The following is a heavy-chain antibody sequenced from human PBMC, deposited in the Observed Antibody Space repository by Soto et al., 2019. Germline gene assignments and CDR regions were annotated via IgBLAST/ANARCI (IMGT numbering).Heavy chain of an antibody. V-gene: IGHV3-21*01. D-gene: IGHD3-22*01. J-gene: IGHJ4*02. CDR3: ARSVIVTDYFDY. Sequence: VQLVQSGGGLVKPGGSLRLSCAASGFTFSSYSMNWVRQAPGKGLEWVSSISSSSSYIYYADSVKGRFTISRDNAKNSLYLQMNSLRAEDTAVYYCARSVIVTDYFDYWGQGTLVTVSS. CDR2: ISSSSSYI. CDR1: GFTFSSYS.